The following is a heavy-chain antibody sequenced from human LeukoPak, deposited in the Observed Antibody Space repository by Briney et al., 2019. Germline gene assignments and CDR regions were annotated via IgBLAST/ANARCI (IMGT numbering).Heavy chain of an antibody. D-gene: IGHD6-13*01. J-gene: IGHJ4*02. CDR3: ATWAAFAAAENY. Sequence: GGSLRLSCAASGFTFSSYSMNWVRQAPGKGLEWVSSISSSSSYIYYADSVKGRFTISRDNAKNSLYLQMNSLRAEDTAVYYCATWAAFAAAENYWGQGTLVTVSS. CDR1: GFTFSSYS. V-gene: IGHV3-21*01. CDR2: ISSSSSYI.